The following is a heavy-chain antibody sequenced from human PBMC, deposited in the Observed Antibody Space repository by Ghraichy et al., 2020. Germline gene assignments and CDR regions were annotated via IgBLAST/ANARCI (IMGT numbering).Heavy chain of an antibody. CDR2: TYYRSKWYN. CDR1: GDSVSSNSAA. Sequence: SQTLSLTCAISGDSVSSNSAAWNWIRQSPSRGLEWLGRTYYRSKWYNDYAVSVKSRITINPDTSKNQFSLQLNSVTPEDTAVYYCARDLAHYYGSGSYLRAPFDYWGQGTLVTVSS. CDR3: ARDLAHYYGSGSYLRAPFDY. D-gene: IGHD3-10*01. J-gene: IGHJ4*02. V-gene: IGHV6-1*01.